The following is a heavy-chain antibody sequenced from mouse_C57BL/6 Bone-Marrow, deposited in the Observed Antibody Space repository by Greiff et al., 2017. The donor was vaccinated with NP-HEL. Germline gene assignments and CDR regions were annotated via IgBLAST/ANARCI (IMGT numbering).Heavy chain of an antibody. Sequence: EVQLQQSGAELVRPGSSVKLSCKTSGYTFTSYWINWVKQRPGQGLEWIGYIYIGNGYPEYNEKFKGKATFTLYTSSSTAYMQLSRQTSENSAIYSGTRNDGYYVADYFDYWGQGATLTVSS. D-gene: IGHD2-3*01. CDR1: GYTFTSYW. CDR2: IYIGNGYP. V-gene: IGHV1-58*01. CDR3: TRNDGYYVADYFDY. J-gene: IGHJ2*01.